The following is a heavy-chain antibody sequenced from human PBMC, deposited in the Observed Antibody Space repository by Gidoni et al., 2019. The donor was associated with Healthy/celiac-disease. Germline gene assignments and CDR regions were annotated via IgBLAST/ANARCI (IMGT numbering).Heavy chain of an antibody. Sequence: EVQLVQSGAEVKKPGESLKISCKGSGYSFTSYWIGWVRQMPGKGLEWMGIIYPGDSDTRYSPSFQGQVTISADKSISTAYLQWSSLKASDTAMYYCARRLQSNDDSSGYGPHYYYYYGMDVWGQGTTVTVSS. CDR2: IYPGDSDT. CDR3: ARRLQSNDDSSGYGPHYYYYYGMDV. V-gene: IGHV5-51*01. J-gene: IGHJ6*02. CDR1: GYSFTSYW. D-gene: IGHD3-22*01.